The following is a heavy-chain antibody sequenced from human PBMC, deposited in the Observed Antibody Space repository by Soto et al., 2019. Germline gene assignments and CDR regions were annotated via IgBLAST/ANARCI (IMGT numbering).Heavy chain of an antibody. J-gene: IGHJ6*03. CDR3: ARDHNEDAFWSGYYGGSYYYMDV. CDR1: GFTFSSYG. V-gene: IGHV3-33*01. CDR2: IWYDGSNK. D-gene: IGHD3-3*01. Sequence: QVQLVESGGGVVQPGRSLRLSCAASGFTFSSYGMHWVRQAPGKGLEWVAVIWYDGSNKYYADSVKGRFTISRDNSKNTLYLQMTSLRAEDTAVYYCARDHNEDAFWSGYYGGSYYYMDVWGKGTTVTVSS.